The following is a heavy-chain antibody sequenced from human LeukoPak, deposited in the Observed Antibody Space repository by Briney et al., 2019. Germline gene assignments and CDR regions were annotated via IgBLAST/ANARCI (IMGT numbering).Heavy chain of an antibody. CDR3: ARSRGYSYGATFLDY. CDR2: IYYSGST. J-gene: IGHJ4*02. Sequence: SETLSLTCTVSGGSISTYYWSWIRQPPGKGLEWIGYIYYSGSTNYNPSLKSRVTISVDTSKTQFSLKLSSVTAADTAVYYCARSRGYSYGATFLDYWGQGTLVTVSS. CDR1: GGSISTYY. D-gene: IGHD5-18*01. V-gene: IGHV4-59*08.